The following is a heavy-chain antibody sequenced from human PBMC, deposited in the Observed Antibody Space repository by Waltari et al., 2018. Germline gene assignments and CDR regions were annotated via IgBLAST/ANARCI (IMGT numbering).Heavy chain of an antibody. CDR2: VHGSGKT. V-gene: IGHV4-4*02. J-gene: IGHJ4*02. CDR3: ARDRGKGLYLDT. CDR1: GDSMSSTHW. D-gene: IGHD2-15*01. Sequence: QLQESGPGLVKPSGTLSLICAVSGDSMSSTHWWSWVSQPPGKGLEWIGQVHGSGKTNYNPSFASRVTVSLDTSTYHIALKVTSATAADTALYYCARDRGKGLYLDTWGRGILVTVSP.